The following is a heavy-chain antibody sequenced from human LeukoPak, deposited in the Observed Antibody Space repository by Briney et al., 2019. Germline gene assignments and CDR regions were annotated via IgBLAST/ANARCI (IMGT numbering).Heavy chain of an antibody. D-gene: IGHD2-2*02. CDR2: IIPIFGTA. J-gene: IGHJ6*03. V-gene: IGHV1-69*05. CDR3: ARGLYSYYYMDV. CDR1: GGTFSSYA. Sequence: SVTVSCKAFGGTFSSYAISWVRQAPGQGLEWMGGIIPIFGTANYAQKFQGRVTITTDESTSTAYMELSSLRSEDTAVYYCARGLYSYYYMDVWGKGTTVTVSS.